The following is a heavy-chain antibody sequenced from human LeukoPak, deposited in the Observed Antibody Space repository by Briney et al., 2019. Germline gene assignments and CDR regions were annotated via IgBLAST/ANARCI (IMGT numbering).Heavy chain of an antibody. CDR2: IYSGGTT. V-gene: IGHV3-53*01. J-gene: IGHJ4*02. D-gene: IGHD3-10*01. Sequence: GGSLRLSCAGSGFTVSSNYKCWVRQAPGKGLEWVSFIYSGGTTYYADSVKGRFTISRDNSKNTLYLQMNSLRAEDTAVYYCATRAGSYGYYFDYWGQGTLVTVSS. CDR1: GFTVSSNY. CDR3: ATRAGSYGYYFDY.